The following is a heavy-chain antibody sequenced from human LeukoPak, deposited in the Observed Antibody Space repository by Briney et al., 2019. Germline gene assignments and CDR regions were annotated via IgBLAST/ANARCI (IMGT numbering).Heavy chain of an antibody. CDR1: GFTFSNYG. CDR3: SKGHDYTGPQAFDI. J-gene: IGHJ3*02. D-gene: IGHD2-8*02. Sequence: GRSLRLSCAASGFTFSNYGMHWVRQTPGKGLEWVAFIRFDGSNKYYADSVMGRFTISRDNSKNTLYLQLNSLRPEDTAVYYCSKGHDYTGPQAFDIWGQGTMVTVSS. CDR2: IRFDGSNK. V-gene: IGHV3-30*02.